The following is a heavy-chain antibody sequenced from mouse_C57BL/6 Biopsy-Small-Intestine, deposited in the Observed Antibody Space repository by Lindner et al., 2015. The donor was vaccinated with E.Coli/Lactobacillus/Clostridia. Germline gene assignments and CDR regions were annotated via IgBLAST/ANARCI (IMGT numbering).Heavy chain of an antibody. D-gene: IGHD5-1*01. CDR1: GYAFSSSW. V-gene: IGHV1-82*01. J-gene: IGHJ1*03. CDR3: ARSGYLRYFDV. CDR2: IFPGDGDT. Sequence: VQLQESGPELVKPGASVKISCKASGYAFSSSWMNWVKQRPGKGLEWIGRIFPGDGDTNYNGKFEGKATLTADKSSSTAYMQLSSLTSEDSAVYFCARSGYLRYFDVWGTGTTVTVSS.